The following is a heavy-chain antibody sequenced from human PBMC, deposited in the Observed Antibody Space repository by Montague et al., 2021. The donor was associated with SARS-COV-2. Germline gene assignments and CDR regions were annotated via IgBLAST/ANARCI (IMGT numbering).Heavy chain of an antibody. CDR3: ASELGLFDP. CDR1: GFTFSSYW. CDR2: IKQDGSEK. Sequence: SLRLSCAASGFTFSSYWMSWVRQAPGKGLEWVANIKQDGSEKYYMDSVKGRFTISRDNAKNSLYLQMNSLGAEDTAVYYCASELGLFDPWGQGTLVTVSS. V-gene: IGHV3-7*01. J-gene: IGHJ5*02.